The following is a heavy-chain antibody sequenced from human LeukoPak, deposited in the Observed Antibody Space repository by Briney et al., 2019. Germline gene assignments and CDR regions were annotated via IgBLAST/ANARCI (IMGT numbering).Heavy chain of an antibody. J-gene: IGHJ4*02. CDR1: GFTFSSYS. Sequence: GQSLRLSCAASGFTFSSYSMNWVRQAPGKGLEWVSYISSSGSTIYYADSVKGRFTISRDNAKNSLYLQMSSLRDEDTAVYYCARSIVATHFDYWGQGTLVTVSS. D-gene: IGHD5-12*01. V-gene: IGHV3-48*02. CDR3: ARSIVATHFDY. CDR2: ISSSGSTI.